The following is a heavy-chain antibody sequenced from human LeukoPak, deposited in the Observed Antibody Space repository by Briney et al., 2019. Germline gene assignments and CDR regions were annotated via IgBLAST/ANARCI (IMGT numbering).Heavy chain of an antibody. J-gene: IGHJ4*02. CDR1: GFSFRGYG. CDR2: ISADGGTT. V-gene: IGHV3-64*02. Sequence: GGSLRLSCAASGFSFRGYGMHWVRQAPGKGLEYVSAISADGGTTYYADSVKDRFIISRDNSTNTLYLQMGSLRNEDMAVYYCARGRGGPPFDYWGQGALVTVSS. CDR3: ARGRGGPPFDY.